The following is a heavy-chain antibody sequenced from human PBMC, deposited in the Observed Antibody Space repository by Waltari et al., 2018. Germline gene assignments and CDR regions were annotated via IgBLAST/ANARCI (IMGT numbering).Heavy chain of an antibody. CDR3: VRDFCDRTKCHGMDV. CDR2: ISDNERNI. CDR1: EFPFTSYA. J-gene: IGHJ6*02. Sequence: QVQLVESGGGVVQTGRSLSLSCDASEFPFTSYAMHWVRQAPGKGLEWVAVISDNERNIYYVDSVKGRFTISRDNSKKTLYLQMNSLRPEDTAMYYCVRDFCDRTKCHGMDVWGQGTTVTVSS. D-gene: IGHD3-22*01. V-gene: IGHV3-30*04.